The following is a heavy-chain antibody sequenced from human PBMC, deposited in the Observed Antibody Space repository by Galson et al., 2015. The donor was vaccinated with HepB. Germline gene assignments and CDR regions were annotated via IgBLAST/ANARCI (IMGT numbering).Heavy chain of an antibody. CDR2: IGGSGTRI. V-gene: IGHV3-23*01. J-gene: IGHJ6*02. Sequence: SLRLSCAASGFSFSNFAMAWVRQAPGKGLEWVSAIGGSGTRIYYADSVQGRFTISRDNSKNTLYLQMNSLRAEDTAVYYCAKMRGPGSHYNYGMGVWGQGTTVTVSS. D-gene: IGHD3-10*01. CDR3: AKMRGPGSHYNYGMGV. CDR1: GFSFSNFA.